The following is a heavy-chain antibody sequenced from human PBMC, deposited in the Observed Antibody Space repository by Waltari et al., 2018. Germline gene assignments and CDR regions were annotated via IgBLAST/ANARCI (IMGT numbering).Heavy chain of an antibody. J-gene: IGHJ4*02. CDR1: GGSISSHY. CDR3: ARIGSSGRFFDY. CDR2: INYKGNI. V-gene: IGHV4-59*11. Sequence: QVQLQESGPGLVKPSETLSLTCTVSGGSISSHYWSWVRQTPGKGLEYIGHINYKGNINYNPSLKSRVSMSLDTSKNQFSLTLTSVTAADTAMYYCARIGSSGRFFDYWGQGTLVTVSS. D-gene: IGHD6-19*01.